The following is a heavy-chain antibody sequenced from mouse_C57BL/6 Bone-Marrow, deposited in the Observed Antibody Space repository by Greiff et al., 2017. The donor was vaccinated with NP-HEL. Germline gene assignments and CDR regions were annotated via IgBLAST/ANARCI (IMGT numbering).Heavy chain of an antibody. CDR1: GYTFTSYW. CDR3: AIGVLLRYPYYFDY. D-gene: IGHD1-1*01. J-gene: IGHJ2*01. Sequence: VQLQQPGAELVKPGASVKLSCKASGYTFTSYWMHWVKQRPGQGLEWIGMIHPNSGSTNYNEKFKSKATLTVDKSSSTAYMQLSSLTSEDSAVYYCAIGVLLRYPYYFDYWGQGTTLTVSS. CDR2: IHPNSGST. V-gene: IGHV1-64*01.